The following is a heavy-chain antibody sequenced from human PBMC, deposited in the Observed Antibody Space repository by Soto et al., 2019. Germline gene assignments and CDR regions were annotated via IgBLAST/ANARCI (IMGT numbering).Heavy chain of an antibody. D-gene: IGHD2-15*01. CDR1: GFIFSNAW. CDR2: IKSKADGGTT. V-gene: IGHV3-15*07. Sequence: GGSLRLSCAASGFIFSNAWINWVRQAPGKGLEWVGRIKSKADGGTTDFAAPVKGRFAISRDNSKNTLYLQMNSLRAEDTAVYYCARDKTEDGDYYYYGMDVWGQGTTVTVSS. CDR3: ARDKTEDGDYYYYGMDV. J-gene: IGHJ6*02.